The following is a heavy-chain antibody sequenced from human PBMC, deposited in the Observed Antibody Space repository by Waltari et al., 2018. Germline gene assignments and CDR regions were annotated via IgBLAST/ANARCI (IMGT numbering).Heavy chain of an antibody. CDR2: IRSKAYGGTT. V-gene: IGHV3-49*04. Sequence: EVQLVESGGGLVQPGRSLRLSCTASGFTFGDYAMSWVRQAPGKGLEWVGFIRSKAYGGTTEYAASVKGRFTISRDDSKSIAYLQMNSLKTEDTAVYYCTTPTVDDDYWGQGTLVTVSS. D-gene: IGHD4-17*01. CDR3: TTPTVDDDY. CDR1: GFTFGDYA. J-gene: IGHJ4*02.